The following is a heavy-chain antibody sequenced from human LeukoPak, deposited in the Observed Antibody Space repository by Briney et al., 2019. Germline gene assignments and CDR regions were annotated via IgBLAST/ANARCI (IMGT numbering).Heavy chain of an antibody. CDR2: IIPIFGTA. CDR1: GGTFSSYA. CDR3: ARDWLGELYDFWSGYSTGFDP. Sequence: SVKVSCKASGGTFSSYAISWVRQAPGQGLEWMGGIIPIFGTANYAQKFQGRVTITTDESTSTAYMELSSLRSEDTAVYYCARDWLGELYDFWSGYSTGFDPWGQGTLVTVSS. J-gene: IGHJ5*02. D-gene: IGHD3-3*01. V-gene: IGHV1-69*05.